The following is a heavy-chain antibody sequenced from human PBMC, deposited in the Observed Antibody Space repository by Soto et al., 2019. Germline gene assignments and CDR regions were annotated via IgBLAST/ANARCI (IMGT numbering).Heavy chain of an antibody. CDR1: GGTFSSYA. J-gene: IGHJ4*02. CDR3: ARGRLLWFGDPNFDY. D-gene: IGHD3-10*01. Sequence: ASVKVSCKASGGTFSSYAISWGRQAPGQGLEWMGWISAYNGNTNYAQKLQGRVTMTTDTSTSTAYMELRSLRSDDTAVYYCARGRLLWFGDPNFDYWGQGTLVTVSS. V-gene: IGHV1-18*01. CDR2: ISAYNGNT.